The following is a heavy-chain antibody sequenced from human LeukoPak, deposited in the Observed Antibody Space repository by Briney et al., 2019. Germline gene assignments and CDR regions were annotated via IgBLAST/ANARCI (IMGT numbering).Heavy chain of an antibody. CDR1: GGSISSYY. V-gene: IGHV4-59*01. Sequence: SETLSLTCTVSGGSISSYYWNWIRQPPGKGLEWIGYIYYSGSTNYNPSLKSRVTVSVDTSKNQFSLKLSSVTAADTAVYYCARTASSSGYSSSWLYYFDYWGQGTLVTVSS. D-gene: IGHD6-13*01. J-gene: IGHJ4*02. CDR3: ARTASSSGYSSSWLYYFDY. CDR2: IYYSGST.